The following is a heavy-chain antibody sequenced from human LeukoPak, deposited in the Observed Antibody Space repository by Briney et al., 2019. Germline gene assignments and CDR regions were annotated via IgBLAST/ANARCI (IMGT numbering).Heavy chain of an antibody. CDR3: AKEDDYYDSSGYSQWGAFDI. V-gene: IGHV1-46*01. D-gene: IGHD3-22*01. Sequence: ASVKVSCKASGYTFTSYYMHWVRQAPGQGLEWMGIISPSGGSTSYAQKFQGRVTMTRDMSTSTVHMELSSLRSEDTALYYCAKEDDYYDSSGYSQWGAFDIWGQGTMVTVSS. CDR2: ISPSGGST. J-gene: IGHJ3*02. CDR1: GYTFTSYY.